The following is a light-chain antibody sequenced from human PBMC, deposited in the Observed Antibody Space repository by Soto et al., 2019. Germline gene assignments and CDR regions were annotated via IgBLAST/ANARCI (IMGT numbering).Light chain of an antibody. J-gene: IGKJ2*01. CDR3: QQCGNSGT. V-gene: IGKV3-20*01. CDR1: QSISSHY. Sequence: EVVLTQSPGTLSLSPGERATLSCRASQSISSHYLGRYQQIPGQTPRLLIYGTSKRATGIADRFSGSGSGTDFTLTISGLEPEDSAVYYCQQCGNSGTFGGGTKLEIK. CDR2: GTS.